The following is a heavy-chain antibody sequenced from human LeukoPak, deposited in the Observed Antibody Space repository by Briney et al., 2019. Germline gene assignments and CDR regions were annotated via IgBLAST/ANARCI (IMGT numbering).Heavy chain of an antibody. CDR3: AGTYYYDKGAFDI. V-gene: IGHV3-30*03. CDR1: GFTFSSYG. D-gene: IGHD3-22*01. J-gene: IGHJ3*02. Sequence: GGSLRLSCAASGFTFSSYGMHWVRQAPGKGLEWVAVISYDGINKYYADSMKGRFTISRDNSKNTLYLQMNSLRAEDTAVYYCAGTYYYDKGAFDIWGQGTMVTVSS. CDR2: ISYDGINK.